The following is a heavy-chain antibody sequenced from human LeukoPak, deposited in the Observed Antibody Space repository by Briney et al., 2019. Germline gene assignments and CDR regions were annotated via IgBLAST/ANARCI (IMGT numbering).Heavy chain of an antibody. V-gene: IGHV3-23*01. CDR3: AKGGGSGWSD. CDR1: GFTFSTYA. D-gene: IGHD6-19*01. J-gene: IGHJ4*02. Sequence: GGSLRLSCSASGFTFSTYAMSWVRQAPGKGLEWVETVSGTGVNTYYADSVKGRLTVSRDNSKNTYLQMTNLRVGDTAVYFCAKGGGSGWSDWGQGTLVTVSS. CDR2: VSGTGVNT.